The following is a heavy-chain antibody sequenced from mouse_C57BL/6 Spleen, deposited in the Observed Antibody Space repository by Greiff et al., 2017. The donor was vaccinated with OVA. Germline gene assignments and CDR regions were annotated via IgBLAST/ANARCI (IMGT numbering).Heavy chain of an antibody. CDR2: MYPGDGDT. J-gene: IGHJ2*01. D-gene: IGHD1-1*01. CDR3: ARGEYYGSSYLYDVDY. Sequence: QVQLQQSGPELVKPGASVKISCKASGYAFSSSWLNWVKQRPGKGLEWIGRMYPGDGDTNYNGKLKGKATLTADKSSITAYMQLSSLTSEDSAVYFCARGEYYGSSYLYDVDYWGQGTTLTVSS. CDR1: GYAFSSSW. V-gene: IGHV1-82*01.